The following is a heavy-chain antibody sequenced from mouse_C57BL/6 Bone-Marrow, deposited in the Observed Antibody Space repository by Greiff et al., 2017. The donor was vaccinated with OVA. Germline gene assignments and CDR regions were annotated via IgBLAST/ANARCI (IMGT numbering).Heavy chain of an antibody. Sequence: EVQLQQSGPELVQPGASVKIPCKASGYTFTVYTMDWVKQSHGKSLEWIGDINPNNGGTIYNQKFKGKATLTVDKSSSTAYMELRSLTSEDTAVYYCARSRYFAYWGQGTLVTVSA. CDR3: ARSRYFAY. D-gene: IGHD2-14*01. J-gene: IGHJ3*01. CDR2: INPNNGGT. V-gene: IGHV1-18*01. CDR1: GYTFTVYT.